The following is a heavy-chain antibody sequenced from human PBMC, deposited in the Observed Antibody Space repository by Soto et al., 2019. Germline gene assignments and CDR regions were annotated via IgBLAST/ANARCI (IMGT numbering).Heavy chain of an antibody. CDR2: IRNKANSYSI. V-gene: IGHV3-72*01. CDR3: ARVRLSGTPEGKVFDF. D-gene: IGHD3-10*01. Sequence: EVQLVESGGGLVQPGGSLRLSCAASGFTFSDHYMDWVRQAPGKGLEWVGRIRNKANSYSIEYAASVKGRFTVSRDDSKNSLYLQMNSLKTEDTAVYYCARVRLSGTPEGKVFDFWGQGTMVTVSS. J-gene: IGHJ3*01. CDR1: GFTFSDHY.